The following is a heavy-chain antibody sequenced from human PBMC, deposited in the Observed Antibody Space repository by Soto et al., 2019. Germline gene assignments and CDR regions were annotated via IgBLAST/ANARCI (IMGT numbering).Heavy chain of an antibody. J-gene: IGHJ4*02. Sequence: QVQLQESGPGLVRPSGTLSLTCAVSGDSINSNYCWTWVRQPPGKGLEWIAEIYYSGGTSYNPSLKSRATISMDKSKNQFSLNLTSVTAADTAMYYCARDTGWGLGYWGQGTLVTVSS. CDR1: GDSINSNYC. CDR3: ARDTGWGLGY. V-gene: IGHV4-4*02. D-gene: IGHD6-19*01. CDR2: IYYSGGT.